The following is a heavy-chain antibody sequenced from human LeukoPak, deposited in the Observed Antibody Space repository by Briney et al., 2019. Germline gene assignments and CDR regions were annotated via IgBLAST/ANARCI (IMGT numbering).Heavy chain of an antibody. J-gene: IGHJ5*02. V-gene: IGHV4-31*03. D-gene: IGHD3-22*01. Sequence: SETLSLTCTVSGGSISSGGYYWSWLRQHPGTGLEWIGYIYYSGSTYYNPSLKSRVTISVDTSKNQFSLKLSSVTAADTAVYYCARGAYYYDSSGPGGWFDPWGQGTLVTVSS. CDR2: IYYSGST. CDR3: ARGAYYYDSSGPGGWFDP. CDR1: GGSISSGGYY.